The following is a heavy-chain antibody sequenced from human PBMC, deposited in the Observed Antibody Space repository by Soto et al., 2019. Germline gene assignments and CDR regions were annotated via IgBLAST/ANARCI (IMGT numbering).Heavy chain of an antibody. Sequence: ASVKVSCKASGYTFTGYYMHWVRQAPGQGLEWMGWINPNSGGTNYAQKFQGWVTMTRDTSISTAYMELSRLRSDDTAVYYCAVGITMVAGAPQKYGMDVWGQGTTVTVSS. D-gene: IGHD3-10*01. CDR2: INPNSGGT. V-gene: IGHV1-2*04. CDR1: GYTFTGYY. CDR3: AVGITMVAGAPQKYGMDV. J-gene: IGHJ6*02.